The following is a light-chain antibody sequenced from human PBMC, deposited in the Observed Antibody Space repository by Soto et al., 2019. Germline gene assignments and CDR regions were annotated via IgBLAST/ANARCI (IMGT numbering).Light chain of an antibody. J-gene: IGKJ5*01. CDR1: QSVSSSY. CDR3: QQRHNWPIT. CDR2: DTS. Sequence: EIVLTQFPATLSLSPGERATLSCRASQSVSSSYLAWYQQKPGQAPRLLIYDTSNRATDIPARFSGSGSGTDFILTISSLDPEDFGVYFCQQRHNWPITFGQGTRLEIK. V-gene: IGKV3D-20*02.